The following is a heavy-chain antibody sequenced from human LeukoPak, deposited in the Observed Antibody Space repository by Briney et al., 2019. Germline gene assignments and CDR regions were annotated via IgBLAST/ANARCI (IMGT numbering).Heavy chain of an antibody. Sequence: EASVKVSCKASGYTFTSYYMHWVRQAPGQGLEWMGIINLSGGSTSYAQKFQGRVTMTRDTSTSTVYMELSSLRSEDTAVYYCARKVGDSSALSAFDIWGQGTMVTVSS. CDR1: GYTFTSYY. J-gene: IGHJ3*02. CDR3: ARKVGDSSALSAFDI. D-gene: IGHD3-22*01. V-gene: IGHV1-46*01. CDR2: INLSGGST.